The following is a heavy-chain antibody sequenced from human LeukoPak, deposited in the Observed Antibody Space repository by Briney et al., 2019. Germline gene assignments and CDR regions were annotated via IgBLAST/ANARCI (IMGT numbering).Heavy chain of an antibody. CDR3: ASRDYYDSSGRDY. Sequence: SETLSLTCAVYGGSFSGYYWSWIRQPPGKGLEWIGEINHSGSTNYNPSLKSRVTISVDTSKNQFSLKLSSVTAADTAVYYCASRDYYDSSGRDYWGQGTLVTVSS. CDR2: INHSGST. CDR1: GGSFSGYY. D-gene: IGHD3-22*01. V-gene: IGHV4-34*01. J-gene: IGHJ4*02.